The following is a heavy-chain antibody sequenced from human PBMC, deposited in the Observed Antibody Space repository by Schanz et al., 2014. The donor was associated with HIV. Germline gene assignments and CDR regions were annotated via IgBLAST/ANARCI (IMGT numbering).Heavy chain of an antibody. J-gene: IGHJ4*02. CDR2: IWYDGTTK. CDR1: GFTFNSYG. Sequence: QVQLVESGGGVVQPGRSLRLSCAASGFTFNSYGMHWVRQAPGKGLEWVAVIWYDGTTKYYGDSVKGRFTISRDNSKNTLYLQMTTLRTEDTAIYYCAKPEYDSSGNSQTHFDYWGQGTLVSVSS. CDR3: AKPEYDSSGNSQTHFDY. D-gene: IGHD3-22*01. V-gene: IGHV3-33*06.